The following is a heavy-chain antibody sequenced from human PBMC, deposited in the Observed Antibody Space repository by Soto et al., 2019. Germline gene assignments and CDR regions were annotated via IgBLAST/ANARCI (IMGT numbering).Heavy chain of an antibody. D-gene: IGHD3-22*01. V-gene: IGHV1-69*13. Sequence: ASVKVSCKASGGTFSSYAISWVRQAPGQGLEWMGGIIPIFGTANYAQKFQGRVTITADESTSTAYMELSSLRSEDTAVYYCRYDSSGSPGFDYWGQGTLVTVSS. CDR1: GGTFSSYA. J-gene: IGHJ4*02. CDR2: IIPIFGTA. CDR3: RYDSSGSPGFDY.